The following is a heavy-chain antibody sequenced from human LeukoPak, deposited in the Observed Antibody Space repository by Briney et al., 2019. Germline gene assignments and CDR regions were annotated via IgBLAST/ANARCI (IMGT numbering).Heavy chain of an antibody. CDR3: ARDQGLTAPPPYGLDV. J-gene: IGHJ6*04. CDR2: IIPVLNIT. D-gene: IGHD5-18*01. CDR1: GGTFSTSA. V-gene: IGHV1-69*04. Sequence: SLQVSCKTSGGTFSTSAITCVRQAPGQRLEWMGRIIPVLNITTYAQRFQGRVTITSDTSTSTVYMELSSLRSEETAVYYCARDQGLTAPPPYGLDVWGKGTTVIVSS.